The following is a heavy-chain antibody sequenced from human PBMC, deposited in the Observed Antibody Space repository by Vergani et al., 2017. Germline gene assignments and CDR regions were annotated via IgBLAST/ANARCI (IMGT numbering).Heavy chain of an antibody. CDR2: ISSSGSTI. CDR1: GFTFSDYY. CDR3: ARDLGWGGGPIYNYYYYYMDV. Sequence: QVQLVESGGGLVKPGGSLRLSCAASGFTFSDYYMSWIRQAPGKGLEWVSYISSSGSTIYYADSVKGRFTISRDNAKNSLYLQMNSLRAEDTDVYYCARDLGWGGGPIYNYYYYYMDVWGKGTTVTVSS. V-gene: IGHV3-11*01. D-gene: IGHD3-16*01. J-gene: IGHJ6*03.